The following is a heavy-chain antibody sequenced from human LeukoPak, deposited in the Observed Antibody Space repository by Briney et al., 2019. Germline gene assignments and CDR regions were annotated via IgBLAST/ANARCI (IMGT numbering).Heavy chain of an antibody. D-gene: IGHD3-22*01. CDR1: GFTFSSYS. CDR2: ISSSSSYI. V-gene: IGHV3-21*04. J-gene: IGHJ4*02. CDR3: ARERGSTYYYDSSGYYYDY. Sequence: PGGSLRLSCAASGFTFSSYSMNWVRQAPGKGLEWVSSISSSSSYIYYADSVKGRFTISRDNAKNSLYLQMNSLRAEDTAVYYCARERGSTYYYDSSGYYYDYWGQGTLVTVSS.